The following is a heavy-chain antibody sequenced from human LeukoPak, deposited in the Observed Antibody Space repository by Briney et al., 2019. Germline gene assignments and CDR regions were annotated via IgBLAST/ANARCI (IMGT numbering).Heavy chain of an antibody. D-gene: IGHD1-26*01. V-gene: IGHV1-2*02. CDR2: INPNNGGT. Sequence: ASVKVSCKASGYTFTGHYMHWVRQAPGQGLEWMGWINPNNGGTNYAQKFQGRVTMTRDTSISTAYMELSRLRSDDTAVYYCARGYALYSGRYIDFDYWGQGTTVTVSS. CDR1: GYTFTGHY. J-gene: IGHJ4*03. CDR3: ARGYALYSGRYIDFDY.